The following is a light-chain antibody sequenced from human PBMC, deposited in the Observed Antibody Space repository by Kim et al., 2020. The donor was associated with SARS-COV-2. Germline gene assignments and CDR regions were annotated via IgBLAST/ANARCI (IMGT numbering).Light chain of an antibody. CDR3: QSYDSSLSGPRV. CDR1: RSNSGAGYD. CDR2: GNS. Sequence: VTSSCTESRSNSGAGYDVNWYQELPGTAPKLLIYGNSNRPSGAPDRFSGSESGTSASLAITGLQAEDEADYYCQSYDSSLSGPRVFGTGTKVTVL. V-gene: IGLV1-40*01. J-gene: IGLJ1*01.